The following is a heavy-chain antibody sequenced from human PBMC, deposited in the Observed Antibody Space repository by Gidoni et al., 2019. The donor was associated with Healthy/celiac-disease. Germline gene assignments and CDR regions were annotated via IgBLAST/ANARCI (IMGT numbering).Heavy chain of an antibody. D-gene: IGHD2-15*01. Sequence: EVQLVESGGGLVQPGGSLRLSCAASGFTCSSYWMSWGRQAPGKGLVWVGNIKDDGSEKYYVDSVKGRFTISRDNAKNSLDRQMNSLRAEDTAVYYCAREVKDIVVVVAAKPTGGMDVWGQGTTVTVSS. CDR3: AREVKDIVVVVAAKPTGGMDV. CDR2: IKDDGSEK. V-gene: IGHV3-7*01. CDR1: GFTCSSYW. J-gene: IGHJ6*02.